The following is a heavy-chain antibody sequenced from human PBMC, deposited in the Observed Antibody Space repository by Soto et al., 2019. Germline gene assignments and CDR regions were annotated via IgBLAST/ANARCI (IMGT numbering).Heavy chain of an antibody. J-gene: IGHJ4*02. CDR2: ISYSGST. D-gene: IGHD2-15*01. V-gene: IGHV4-59*01. CDR1: GGSMSSYY. CDR3: ARADPDASVGY. Sequence: TLSLTCTVSGGSMSSYYWTWLRQSPGRGLEWIGYISYSGSTYYNPSLKSRVTISADTSKNQFSLRMNSMIAADTAVYYCARADPDASVGYWGQGTLVTVSS.